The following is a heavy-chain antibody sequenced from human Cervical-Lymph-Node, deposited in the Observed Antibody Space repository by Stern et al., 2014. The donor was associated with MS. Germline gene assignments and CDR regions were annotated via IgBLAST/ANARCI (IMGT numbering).Heavy chain of an antibody. J-gene: IGHJ4*02. V-gene: IGHV1-3*01. CDR2: ISVGNGDT. Sequence: QLVQSGAEVRKPGASVKVSCTASGYTFTHYAMNWVRQAPGQRPEWMGWISVGNGDTKYSQKFQGRLTFTRDISANTAYMELANLRSEDTAVYFCARVPYYDGYGTFDYWGQGTLVVVSS. CDR1: GYTFTHYA. D-gene: IGHD3-22*01. CDR3: ARVPYYDGYGTFDY.